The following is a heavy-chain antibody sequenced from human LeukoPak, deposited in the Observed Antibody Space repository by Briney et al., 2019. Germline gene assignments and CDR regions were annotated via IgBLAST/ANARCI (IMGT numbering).Heavy chain of an antibody. CDR2: INHSGST. D-gene: IGHD3-10*01. CDR3: ARGPRSGESDAFDI. Sequence: PSETLSLTCTVSGGSISSSSYYWSWIRQPPGKGLEWIAEINHSGSTNYNPSLKSRVTISVDTSKNQFSLKLSSVTAADTAVYYCARGPRSGESDAFDIWGQGTMVTVSS. V-gene: IGHV4-39*07. CDR1: GGSISSSSYY. J-gene: IGHJ3*02.